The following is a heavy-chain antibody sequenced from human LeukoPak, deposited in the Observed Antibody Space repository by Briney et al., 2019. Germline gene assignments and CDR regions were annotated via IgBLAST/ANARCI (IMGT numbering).Heavy chain of an antibody. D-gene: IGHD3-10*01. CDR3: ARGTDGEGYYRPFDY. J-gene: IGHJ4*02. CDR2: LNAGGCTK. V-gene: IGHV3-23*01. CDR1: GLTFLRST. Sequence: GGSLSLSCAASGLTFLRSTMSWLRQAPGTGLEWVSALNAGGCTKSAESVKGRFSISRDHSKNPLYLQMNSLRAEDTAVYYCARGTDGEGYYRPFDYWGQGTLVTVSS.